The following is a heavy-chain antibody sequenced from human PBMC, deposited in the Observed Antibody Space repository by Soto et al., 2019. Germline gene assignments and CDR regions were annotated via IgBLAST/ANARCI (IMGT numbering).Heavy chain of an antibody. J-gene: IGHJ3*01. CDR1: GFSLSTGGMG. CDR3: AYNPRYYSDSKGQKVGAFDV. V-gene: IGHV2-5*01. CDR2: IYWNDDQ. Sequence: QITLKESGPTLVRPTQTLTLTCTFSGFSLSTGGMGVGWIRQPPGKALEWLASIYWNDDQRYRPSLKNRLTITKDTSKNQVVLTVTNMDPVDTATYYCAYNPRYYSDSKGQKVGAFDVWGQGTLVTVSS. D-gene: IGHD3-22*01.